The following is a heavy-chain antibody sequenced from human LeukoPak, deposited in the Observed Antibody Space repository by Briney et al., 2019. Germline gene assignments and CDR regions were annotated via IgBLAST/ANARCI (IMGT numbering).Heavy chain of an antibody. D-gene: IGHD2-2*01. CDR3: ARADAEYQLLARFDAFDI. V-gene: IGHV4-59*08. J-gene: IGHJ3*02. CDR1: GGSISSYY. Sequence: SETLSLTCTVSGGSISSYYWSWIRQPPGKGLEWIAYIYYSGSTNYNPSLKSRVTISVDTSKNQFSLKLSSVTAADTAVYYCARADAEYQLLARFDAFDIWGQGTMVTVSS. CDR2: IYYSGST.